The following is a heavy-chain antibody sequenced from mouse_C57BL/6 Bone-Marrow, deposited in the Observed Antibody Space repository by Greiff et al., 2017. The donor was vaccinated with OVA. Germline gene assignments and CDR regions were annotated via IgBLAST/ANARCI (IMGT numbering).Heavy chain of an antibody. CDR1: GYAFSSSW. Sequence: QVQLQQSGPELVKPGASVKISCKASGYAFSSSWMNWVKQRPGKGLEWIGRIYPGDGDTNYNGKFKGKATLTADKSSSTAYMQLSSLTSEDSAVYFCARVGYYFAYWGQGTLVTVSA. V-gene: IGHV1-82*01. D-gene: IGHD2-3*01. CDR3: ARVGYYFAY. CDR2: IYPGDGDT. J-gene: IGHJ3*01.